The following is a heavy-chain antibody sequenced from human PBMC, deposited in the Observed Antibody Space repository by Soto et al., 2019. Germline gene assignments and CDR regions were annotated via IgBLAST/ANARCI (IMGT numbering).Heavy chain of an antibody. CDR3: AARRDAGPV. CDR2: IYHTGIT. D-gene: IGHD6-13*01. Sequence: PSETRSRTCAVSGGSISTMDWWTWVRQPPGKGLQWIGEIYHTGITNYNPFLQSRVTISIDESRTSFSLNLDSVTAADTAVYYCAARRDAGPVWGQGTLVTVSS. J-gene: IGHJ4*02. V-gene: IGHV4-4*02. CDR1: GGSISTMDW.